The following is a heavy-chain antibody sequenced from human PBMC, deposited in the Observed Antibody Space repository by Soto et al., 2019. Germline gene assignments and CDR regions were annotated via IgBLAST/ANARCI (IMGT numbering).Heavy chain of an antibody. CDR2: ISYDGSNK. Sequence: RRLSCAASGFTFSSYGMHWVRQAPGKGLEWVAVISYDGSNKYYADSVKGRFTISRDNSKNTLYLQMNSLRAEDTAVYYCAKDRYYGSGSSKYYFDYWGQGTLVTVSP. J-gene: IGHJ4*02. D-gene: IGHD3-10*01. CDR3: AKDRYYGSGSSKYYFDY. V-gene: IGHV3-30*18. CDR1: GFTFSSYG.